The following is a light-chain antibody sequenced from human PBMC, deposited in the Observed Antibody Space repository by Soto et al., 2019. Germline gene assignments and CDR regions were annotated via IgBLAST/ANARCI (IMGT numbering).Light chain of an antibody. J-gene: IGKJ1*01. CDR2: AAS. CDR1: QSVGSS. CDR3: QQGNTWPWT. V-gene: IGKV3-11*01. Sequence: EIVLTQSLATLSLSPGERATLSCRASQSVGSSLAWYQQKLGQAPRLLIYAASDRATGIPGRFSGSGSGTDFTLIISSLEPEDFAFYYCQQGNTWPWTFGQGTKVDIK.